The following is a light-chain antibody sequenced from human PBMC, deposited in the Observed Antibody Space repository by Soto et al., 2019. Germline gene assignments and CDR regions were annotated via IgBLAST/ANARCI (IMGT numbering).Light chain of an antibody. CDR2: DAS. J-gene: IGKJ5*01. CDR1: QDISNY. Sequence: DIQMTQSPSSLSASVGDRVTITFQASQDISNYLNWYQQTTGKPPKLLIYDASNLETGVPSRFSGSGSGTDFTFTISSLQPEDIATYYCQQYDNLPITFGQGTRLEI. CDR3: QQYDNLPIT. V-gene: IGKV1-33*01.